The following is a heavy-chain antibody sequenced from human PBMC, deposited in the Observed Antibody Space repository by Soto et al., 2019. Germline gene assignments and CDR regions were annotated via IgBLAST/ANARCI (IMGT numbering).Heavy chain of an antibody. D-gene: IGHD3-10*01. CDR2: IYSGGDT. CDR3: AREGRGGGWFDP. Sequence: EVQLVESGGGLVQPGGSLRLSCAVSGFTVSSNYMNWVRQAPGKGLEWVSVIYSGGDTYYADSVKDRFTISRDNSKNTLYLQMNSLGAEDTAVYYCAREGRGGGWFDPWGQGTLVTVSS. V-gene: IGHV3-66*01. CDR1: GFTVSSNY. J-gene: IGHJ5*02.